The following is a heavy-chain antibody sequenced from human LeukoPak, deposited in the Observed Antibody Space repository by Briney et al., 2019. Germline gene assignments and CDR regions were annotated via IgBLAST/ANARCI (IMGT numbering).Heavy chain of an antibody. CDR2: ISSSTHYT. D-gene: IGHD2-15*01. V-gene: IGHV3-11*06. J-gene: IGHJ4*02. Sequence: GGSLRLSCAASGFTFSDYYMSWIRQAPGKGLEWVSYISSSTHYTNYADSVKGRSTITRDNAKNSLYLQMNSLRADDTAVYYCARDYCSGGYCYSDYWGQGTLVTVSS. CDR3: ARDYCSGGYCYSDY. CDR1: GFTFSDYY.